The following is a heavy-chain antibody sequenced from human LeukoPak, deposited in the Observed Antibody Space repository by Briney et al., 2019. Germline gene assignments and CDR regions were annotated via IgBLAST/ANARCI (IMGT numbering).Heavy chain of an antibody. CDR2: INPSGGGT. J-gene: IGHJ5*02. CDR3: AGTTRSSLYTA. V-gene: IGHV1-46*01. CDR1: GYTFTSYY. D-gene: IGHD3-16*01. Sequence: ASVKVSCKASGYTFTSYYMHWVRQAPGQGLEWMGIINPSGGGTTFAQKFQGRVTMTRDTSKSTVYMELSSLRSDDTAMYYCAGTTRSSLYTAWGQGTLVTVSS.